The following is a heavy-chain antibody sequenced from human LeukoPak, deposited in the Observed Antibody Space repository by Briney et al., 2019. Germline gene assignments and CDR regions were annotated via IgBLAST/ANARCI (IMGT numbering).Heavy chain of an antibody. Sequence: GGSLRLSCAASGFIFSNAWISWVRQAPGKGLEWVGHIKSKTNGGTTDYAAPVKGRFTISRDDSKNTLYLQMNSLKTEDTAVYYCTTLYRFDPWGQGTLVTVSS. CDR2: IKSKTNGGTT. CDR1: GFIFSNAW. V-gene: IGHV3-15*01. J-gene: IGHJ5*02. CDR3: TTLYRFDP. D-gene: IGHD2-2*02.